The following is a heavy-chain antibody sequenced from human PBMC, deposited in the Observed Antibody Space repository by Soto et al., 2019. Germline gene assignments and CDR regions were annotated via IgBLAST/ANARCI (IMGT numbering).Heavy chain of an antibody. CDR2: IIPIFGTA. Sequence: ASVKVSCKASGGTFSSYAISWVRQAPGQGLEWMGGIIPIFGTANYAQKFQGRVTITADESTGTAYMELSSLRSEDTAVYYCASKNVEMATISDDAFDIWGQGTMVTVSS. J-gene: IGHJ3*02. D-gene: IGHD5-12*01. CDR3: ASKNVEMATISDDAFDI. CDR1: GGTFSSYA. V-gene: IGHV1-69*13.